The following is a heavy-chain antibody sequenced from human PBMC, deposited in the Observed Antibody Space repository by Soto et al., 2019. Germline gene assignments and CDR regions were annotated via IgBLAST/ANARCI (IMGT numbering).Heavy chain of an antibody. J-gene: IGHJ5*02. V-gene: IGHV3-48*02. D-gene: IGHD6-13*01. Sequence: GGSLRLSCAASGFIFSSYNMNWVRQAPGKGLEWISYIRISGSSGSSTTYYADSVKGRFTISRDNAKNSLYLQMSSLRDEDTAVYYCARDGDSSSWTDLTSWGQGTLVTVSS. CDR3: ARDGDSSSWTDLTS. CDR1: GFIFSSYN. CDR2: IRISGSSGSSTT.